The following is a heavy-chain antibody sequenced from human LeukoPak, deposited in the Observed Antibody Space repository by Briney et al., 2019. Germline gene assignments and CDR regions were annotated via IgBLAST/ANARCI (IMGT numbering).Heavy chain of an antibody. Sequence: PGGXLRLSCAASGFTFSSYAMSWGRQGPGKGGEGGSAISGSGGSTYYEDSGKGGFTISRDNTKKTLYMQMNRVRAEDTAVYYCAKIFYMIVVEGAFHIWGQGTIVTVSS. J-gene: IGHJ3*02. CDR3: AKIFYMIVVEGAFHI. CDR2: ISGSGGST. D-gene: IGHD3-22*01. V-gene: IGHV3-23*01. CDR1: GFTFSSYA.